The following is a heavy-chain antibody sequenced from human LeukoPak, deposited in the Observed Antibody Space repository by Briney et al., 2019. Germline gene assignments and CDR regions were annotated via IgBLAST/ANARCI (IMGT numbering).Heavy chain of an antibody. CDR3: AKEAYSGYDVGAPVLS. CDR1: GFTFSSYA. V-gene: IGHV3-30*18. D-gene: IGHD5-12*01. Sequence: GRSLRLSCAASGFTFSSYAMHWVRQAPGKGLKWVAVISYGGSNKYYADSMKGRFTISRDNSKNTLYLQMNSLSTEDTAVYYCAKEAYSGYDVGAPVLSWGQGTLVTVSS. CDR2: ISYGGSNK. J-gene: IGHJ4*02.